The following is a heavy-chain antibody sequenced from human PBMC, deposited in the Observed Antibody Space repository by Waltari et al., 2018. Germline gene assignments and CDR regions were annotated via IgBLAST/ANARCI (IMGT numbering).Heavy chain of an antibody. D-gene: IGHD3-10*01. Sequence: QVQLQESGPGLVKPSETLSLTCTVPGGSISSYHWSWIRQPPGKGLEWIGYIYYSGSTNYNPSLESRVTISVDTSKNQFSLKLSSVTAADTAVYYCARGPFGYYYYYMDVWGKGTTVTVSS. V-gene: IGHV4-59*01. CDR3: ARGPFGYYYYYMDV. J-gene: IGHJ6*03. CDR1: GGSISSYH. CDR2: IYYSGST.